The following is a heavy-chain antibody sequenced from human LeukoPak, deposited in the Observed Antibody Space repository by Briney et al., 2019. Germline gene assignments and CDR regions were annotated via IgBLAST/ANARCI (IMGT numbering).Heavy chain of an antibody. J-gene: IGHJ4*02. CDR3: ASDSSGYYYFDY. D-gene: IGHD3-22*01. CDR2: ISGSGGST. Sequence: GGSLRLSCAASGFTFSSYGMSWVRQAPGKGLEWVSAISGSGGSTYYADSVKGRFTISRDNSKNTLYLQMNSLRAEDTAVYYCASDSSGYYYFDYWGQGTLVTVSS. V-gene: IGHV3-23*01. CDR1: GFTFSSYG.